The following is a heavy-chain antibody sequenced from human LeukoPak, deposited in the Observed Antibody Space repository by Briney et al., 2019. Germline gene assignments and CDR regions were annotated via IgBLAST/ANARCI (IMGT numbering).Heavy chain of an antibody. CDR2: INPNIGGT. V-gene: IGHV1-2*02. J-gene: IGHJ4*02. Sequence: ASVKVSCKASGYTFTDYYMHWVRQAPGQGLEWMGWINPNIGGTDYAQKFQGRVTMTRDTSITTAYMELSRLRSDDTAVYYGARDLFQRGLDYWGEGTLVTVSS. CDR3: ARDLFQRGLDY. D-gene: IGHD6-25*01. CDR1: GYTFTDYY.